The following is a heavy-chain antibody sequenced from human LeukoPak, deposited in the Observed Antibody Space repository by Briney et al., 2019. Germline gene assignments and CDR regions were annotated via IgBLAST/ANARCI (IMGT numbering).Heavy chain of an antibody. CDR1: GFPFGSYV. CDR2: INHNAEMI. Sequence: SGGSLRLSWEGSGFPFGSYVMSWVRQAPGKGLEWIAYINHNAEMIFYPDFVKGRFTISRDNPKKSLYLQMNALRYEDTAIYYCARDHVWAFDLWGQGTLVTVSS. CDR3: ARDHVWAFDL. V-gene: IGHV3-48*02. D-gene: IGHD5/OR15-5a*01. J-gene: IGHJ4*02.